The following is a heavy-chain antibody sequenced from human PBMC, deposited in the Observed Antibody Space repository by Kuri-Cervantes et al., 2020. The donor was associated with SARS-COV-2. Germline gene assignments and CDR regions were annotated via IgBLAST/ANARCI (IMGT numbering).Heavy chain of an antibody. CDR2: ISGSVGST. CDR3: AKRPAVVRSFDY. V-gene: IGHV3-23*01. J-gene: IGHJ4*02. CDR1: GFTFRSYA. D-gene: IGHD2-15*01. Sequence: GESLKISCAASGFTFRSYAMSWVRQAPGKGLEWVSAISGSVGSTYYADSVKGRFTISRDNSKNTLYLQMNSLGAEDTAVYYCAKRPAVVRSFDYWGQGTLVTVSS.